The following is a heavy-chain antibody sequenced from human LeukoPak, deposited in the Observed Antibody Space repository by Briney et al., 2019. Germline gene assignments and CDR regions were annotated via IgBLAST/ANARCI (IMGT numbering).Heavy chain of an antibody. Sequence: ASVKVSCKASGYTLTSYGISWVRQAPGQGLEWMGWISAYNGNTNYAQKLQGRVTMTTDTSTSTAYMELRSLRSDDTAVYYCAKSVRHYDILTGRYYYYYGMDVWGQGTTVTVSS. CDR1: GYTLTSYG. CDR3: AKSVRHYDILTGRYYYYYGMDV. J-gene: IGHJ6*02. CDR2: ISAYNGNT. V-gene: IGHV1-18*01. D-gene: IGHD3-9*01.